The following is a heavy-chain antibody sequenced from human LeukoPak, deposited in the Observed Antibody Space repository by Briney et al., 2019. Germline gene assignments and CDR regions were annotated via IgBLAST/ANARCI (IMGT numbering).Heavy chain of an antibody. CDR3: ATRRHYYDSSRPGSAFDI. D-gene: IGHD3-22*01. Sequence: PSETLSLTCAVSGYSISSGYYWGWIRQPPGKGLEWIGSIYHSGSTYYNPSLKSRVTISVDTSKNQFSLKLSSVTAADTAVYYCATRRHYYDSSRPGSAFDIWGQGTMVTVSS. V-gene: IGHV4-38-2*01. CDR2: IYHSGST. CDR1: GYSISSGYY. J-gene: IGHJ3*02.